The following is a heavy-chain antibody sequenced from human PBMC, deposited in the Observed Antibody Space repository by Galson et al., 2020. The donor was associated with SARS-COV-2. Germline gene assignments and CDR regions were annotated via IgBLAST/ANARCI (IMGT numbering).Heavy chain of an antibody. CDR3: ALAPVDDYDIVTGCLGPLDY. CDR2: ISSSSSYI. J-gene: IGHJ4*02. CDR1: GFTFSSYS. V-gene: IGHV3-21*01. Sequence: NSGGSLRLSCAASGFTFSSYSMNWVRQAQGKGLEWVSSISSSSSYIYYADSVKGRFTISRDNAKNSLYLQMNSLRAEDTAVYYCALAPVDDYDIVTGCLGPLDYWGQGTLGTVSS. D-gene: IGHD3-9*01.